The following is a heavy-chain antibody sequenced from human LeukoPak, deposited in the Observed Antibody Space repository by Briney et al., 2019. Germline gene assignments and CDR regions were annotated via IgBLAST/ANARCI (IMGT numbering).Heavy chain of an antibody. V-gene: IGHV3-30-3*01. D-gene: IGHD2-2*01. CDR1: GFTFSSYA. CDR3: ARDALRARYCSSTSCHSYYYYGMDV. Sequence: GGSLRLSCAASGFTFSSYAMHWVRQAPGKGLEWVAVISYDGSNKYYADSVKGRFTISRDNSKNTLYLQMNSLRAEDTAVYYCARDALRARYCSSTSCHSYYYYGMDVWGQGTTVTVSS. J-gene: IGHJ6*02. CDR2: ISYDGSNK.